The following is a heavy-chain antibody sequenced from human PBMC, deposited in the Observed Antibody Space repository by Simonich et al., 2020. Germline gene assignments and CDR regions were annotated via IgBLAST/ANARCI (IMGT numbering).Heavy chain of an antibody. J-gene: IGHJ4*02. CDR1: GFTFSSYW. Sequence: EVQLVESGGGLVQPGGSLRLSCAASGFTFSSYWMSWGQAPGKGREWVDKKKQNGSEQNYVDSVKGRFTIARDNAKNSLYLQMNSLRAEDTAVYYCARDVRRDGFDYWGQGTLVTVSS. CDR2: KKQNGSEQ. V-gene: IGHV3-7*01. CDR3: ARDVRRDGFDY.